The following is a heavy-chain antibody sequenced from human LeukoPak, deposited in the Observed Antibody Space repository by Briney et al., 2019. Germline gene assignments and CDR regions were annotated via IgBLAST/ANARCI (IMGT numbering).Heavy chain of an antibody. Sequence: GGSLRLSCAASGFTVSSNYMSWVRQAPGKGLQWVSVIYSGGTTNYADSVKGRFTISRDNSKNTLFLQMNSLRAEDTAVYYCARGGYSSSWYHFDYWGQGTLVTVSS. CDR1: GFTVSSNY. D-gene: IGHD6-13*01. CDR2: IYSGGTT. CDR3: ARGGYSSSWYHFDY. V-gene: IGHV3-53*01. J-gene: IGHJ4*02.